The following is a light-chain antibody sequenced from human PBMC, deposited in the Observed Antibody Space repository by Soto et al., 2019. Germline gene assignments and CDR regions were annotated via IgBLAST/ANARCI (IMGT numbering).Light chain of an antibody. CDR2: DAS. J-gene: IGKJ5*01. V-gene: IGKV3-11*01. CDR3: QQRSNWPIT. Sequence: EIVLTKSPATLSVSPWERATLSCRASQRVSSNLAWYQQKPGQAPRLLIYDASNRATGIPARFSGSGSGTDFTLTISSLEPEDFAVYYCQQRSNWPITFGQGTRLEIK. CDR1: QRVSSN.